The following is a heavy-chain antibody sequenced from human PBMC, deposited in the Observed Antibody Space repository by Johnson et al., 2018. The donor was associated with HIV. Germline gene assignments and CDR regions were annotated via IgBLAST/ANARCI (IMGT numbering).Heavy chain of an antibody. CDR3: TRLSLLYYDVSVDI. CDR1: GFTFSDYY. Sequence: VQLVESGGGLVRPGGSLRLSCAASGFTFSDYYMSWIRQAPGKGLEWVSGINWNGGSTGYADSVKGRFTISRDNAKNSLYLQMNSLKTEATAVYYCTRLSLLYYDVSVDIWGQGQWSPSLQ. D-gene: IGHD3-22*01. V-gene: IGHV3-20*04. CDR2: INWNGGST. J-gene: IGHJ3*02.